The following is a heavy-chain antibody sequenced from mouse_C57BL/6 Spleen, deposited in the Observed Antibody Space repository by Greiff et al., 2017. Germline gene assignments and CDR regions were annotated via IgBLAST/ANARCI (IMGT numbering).Heavy chain of an antibody. D-gene: IGHD1-1*01. CDR3: AREDYGGAMDY. V-gene: IGHV1-52*01. CDR1: GYTFTSYW. J-gene: IGHJ4*01. CDR2: IDPSDSET. Sequence: QVQLQQSGAELVRPGSSVKLSCKASGYTFTSYWMHWVKQRPIQGLEWIGNIDPSDSETHYNQKFKDKATLTVDKSSSTAYMQLSSLTSEDSAVYDCAREDYGGAMDYWGQGTSVTVSS.